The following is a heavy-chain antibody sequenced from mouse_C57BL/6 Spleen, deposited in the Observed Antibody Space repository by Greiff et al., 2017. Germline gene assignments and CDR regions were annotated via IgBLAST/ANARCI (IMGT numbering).Heavy chain of an antibody. V-gene: IGHV5-6*02. CDR2: ISSGGSYT. D-gene: IGHD2-1*01. CDR1: GFTFSSYG. CDR3: ARRVNLPYFDY. Sequence: DVKLVESGGDLVKPGGSLKLSCAASGFTFSSYGMSWVRQTPDKRLEWVATISSGGSYTYYPDSVKGRFTISRDNAKNTLYLQMSSLKSEDTAMYYCARRVNLPYFDYWGQGTTLTVSS. J-gene: IGHJ2*01.